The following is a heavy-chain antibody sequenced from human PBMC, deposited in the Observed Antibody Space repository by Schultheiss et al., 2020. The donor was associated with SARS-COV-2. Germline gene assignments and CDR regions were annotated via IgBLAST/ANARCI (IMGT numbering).Heavy chain of an antibody. D-gene: IGHD6-13*01. J-gene: IGHJ6*02. Sequence: GGSLRLSCAASGFTVSSNYMSWVRQAPGKGLEWVSVIYSGGSTYYADSVKGLFTISRDNSKNTLYLQMNSLRAEDTAVYYCARASSWYGMDVWGQGTTVTVSS. V-gene: IGHV3-53*01. CDR1: GFTVSSNY. CDR2: IYSGGST. CDR3: ARASSWYGMDV.